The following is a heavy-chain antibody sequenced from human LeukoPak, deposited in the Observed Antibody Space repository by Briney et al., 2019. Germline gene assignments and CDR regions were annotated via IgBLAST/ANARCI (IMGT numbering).Heavy chain of an antibody. J-gene: IGHJ3*02. Sequence: GGSLRLSCAASGFTFSSYAMSWVRQAPGKGLEWVSAICGSGGSTYYADSVKGRFTISRDNSKNILYLQMNSLSTEDKDIYYCAKAFREYGSSTYSSFDIWGQGTMVTVSS. V-gene: IGHV3-23*01. CDR3: AKAFREYGSSTYSSFDI. CDR2: ICGSGGST. D-gene: IGHD6-13*01. CDR1: GFTFSSYA.